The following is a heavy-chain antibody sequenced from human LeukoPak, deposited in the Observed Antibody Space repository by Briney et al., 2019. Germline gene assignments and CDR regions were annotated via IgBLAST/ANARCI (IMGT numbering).Heavy chain of an antibody. V-gene: IGHV4-34*01. J-gene: IGHJ4*02. D-gene: IGHD5-12*01. CDR3: ATMSGSKEGVDY. CDR2: INHSGST. CDR1: GGSFSGYY. Sequence: SETLSLTCAVYGGSFSGYYWSWIRQPPGKGLEWIGEINHSGSTNYNPSLKSRVTISVDTSKNQFSLKLSSVTAADTAVYYCATMSGSKEGVDYWGQGTLVTVSS.